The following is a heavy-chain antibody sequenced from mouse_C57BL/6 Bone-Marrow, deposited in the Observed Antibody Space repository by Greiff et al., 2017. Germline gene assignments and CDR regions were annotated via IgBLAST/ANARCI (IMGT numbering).Heavy chain of an antibody. D-gene: IGHD2-2*01. Sequence: QVQLKQSGAELVRPGTSVKVSCKASGYAFTNYLIEWVKQRPGQGLDWIGVINPGSGGTHYNEKFKGKATLTADNSSSTAYMQLSSLTSEDSAVYFCARMVKGYWGQGTTLTVSS. CDR3: ARMVKGY. V-gene: IGHV1-54*01. CDR2: INPGSGGT. J-gene: IGHJ2*01. CDR1: GYAFTNYL.